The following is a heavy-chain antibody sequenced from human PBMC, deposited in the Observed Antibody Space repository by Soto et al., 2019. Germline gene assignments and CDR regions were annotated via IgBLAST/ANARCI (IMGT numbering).Heavy chain of an antibody. CDR2: IYYSGST. Sequence: SETLSLTXTVSGGSISSGGYYWSWIRQHPGKGLEWIGYIYYSGSTYYNPSLKSRVTISVDTSKNQFSLKLSSVTAADTAVYYCARGSGNTRVTIFGVVINWGQGTLVTVSS. J-gene: IGHJ4*02. D-gene: IGHD3-3*01. CDR1: GGSISSGGYY. CDR3: ARGSGNTRVTIFGVVIN. V-gene: IGHV4-31*02.